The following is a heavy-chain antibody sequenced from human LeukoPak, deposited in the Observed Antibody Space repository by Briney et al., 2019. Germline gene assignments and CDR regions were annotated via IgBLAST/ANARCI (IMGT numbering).Heavy chain of an antibody. Sequence: GESLKISCKGSGYRFTSYWIGWVRQMPGKGLEWMGIIYPGDSDTRYSPSFQGQVTISADKSISTAYLQWSSLKASDTAMYYCARHLGSSSRHYYYYMDVWGKGTTVTVSS. CDR1: GYRFTSYW. CDR3: ARHLGSSSRHYYYYMDV. V-gene: IGHV5-51*01. J-gene: IGHJ6*03. CDR2: IYPGDSDT. D-gene: IGHD6-6*01.